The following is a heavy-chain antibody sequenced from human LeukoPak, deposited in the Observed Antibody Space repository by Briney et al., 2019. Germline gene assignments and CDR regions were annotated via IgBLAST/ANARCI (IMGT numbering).Heavy chain of an antibody. J-gene: IGHJ5*02. V-gene: IGHV1-18*01. Sequence: SVEVSCKASGYTFTSYGISWVRQAPGQGLEWMGWISPYNGNTKYPQKLQGRVSMTTDTSTSTAYMELRSLRSDDTAVYYCAREASSSWPNWFDPWGQGTLVTASS. CDR2: ISPYNGNT. D-gene: IGHD6-13*01. CDR3: AREASSSWPNWFDP. CDR1: GYTFTSYG.